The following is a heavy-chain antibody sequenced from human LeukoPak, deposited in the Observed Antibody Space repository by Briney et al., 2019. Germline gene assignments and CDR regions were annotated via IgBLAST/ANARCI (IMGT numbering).Heavy chain of an antibody. CDR1: GVSITSNY. D-gene: IGHD5-18*01. V-gene: IGHV4-59*01. Sequence: RASETLSLTCSVSGVSITSNYWSWIRQPPGKGLEWLGYTHHSGAASYNPSLKSRGTMSLDTSNNQFSLKLSSVTAADTAVYYCARSSGHSYGDFDYWGQGNLVTVSS. CDR3: ARSSGHSYGDFDY. CDR2: THHSGAA. J-gene: IGHJ4*02.